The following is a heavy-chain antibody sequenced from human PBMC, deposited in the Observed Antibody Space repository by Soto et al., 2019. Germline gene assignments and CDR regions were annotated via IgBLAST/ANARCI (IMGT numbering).Heavy chain of an antibody. D-gene: IGHD5-18*01. CDR1: GGSISSSSYY. V-gene: IGHV4-39*01. CDR2: IYYRGST. J-gene: IGHJ6*02. Sequence: PSETLSLTCTVSGGSISSSSYYWGWIRQPPGKGLEWIGSIYYRGSTYYNPSLKSRVTISVDTSKNQFSLKLSSVTAADTAVYYCARHGAEIQLWLMGYYYYGMDVWGQGTTVTVSS. CDR3: ARHGAEIQLWLMGYYYYGMDV.